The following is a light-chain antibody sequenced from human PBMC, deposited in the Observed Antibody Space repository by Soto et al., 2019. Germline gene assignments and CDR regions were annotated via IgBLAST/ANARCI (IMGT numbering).Light chain of an antibody. CDR1: QSVLYTANNENY. J-gene: IGKJ2*01. V-gene: IGKV4-1*01. CDR2: WAS. CDR3: QQYYSVPYA. Sequence: DIVMTQSPDSLAVSLGERATINCKSSQSVLYTANNENYLAWYQQKPGQSPKLLIYWASIRGSGVPDRFSGSGSGTDFPLTINCLQAEDVAVYYCQQYYSVPYAFGQGTKLEIK.